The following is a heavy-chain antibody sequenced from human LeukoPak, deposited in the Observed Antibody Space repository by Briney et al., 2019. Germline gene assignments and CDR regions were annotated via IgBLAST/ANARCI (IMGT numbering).Heavy chain of an antibody. V-gene: IGHV3-7*01. CDR2: IRQDGGEK. CDR3: ARVSAEWLLSY. Sequence: GGSLRLSCAASGFTFSSDWMTWVRQAPGKGLEWVANIRQDGGEKFYLDSVKGRFTISRDNSRNSLYLQMNSLRAKDTAVYYCARVSAEWLLSYWGQGTLVTVSS. CDR1: GFTFSSDW. D-gene: IGHD3-3*01. J-gene: IGHJ4*02.